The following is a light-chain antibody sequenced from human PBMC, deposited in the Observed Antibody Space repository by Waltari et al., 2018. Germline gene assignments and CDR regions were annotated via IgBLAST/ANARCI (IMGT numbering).Light chain of an antibody. J-gene: IGLJ1*01. CDR2: TIS. V-gene: IGLV1-44*01. Sequence: QSVLTQPPSASGTPGQRVTISCSGSSSNIGRNYVNWYQQFPGTAPKLLIYTISQRPVWVPDRFSGSKSGTSASLAISGLQSEDEADYYCAAWDGSLNAYVFGAGTKVTVL. CDR1: SSNIGRNY. CDR3: AAWDGSLNAYV.